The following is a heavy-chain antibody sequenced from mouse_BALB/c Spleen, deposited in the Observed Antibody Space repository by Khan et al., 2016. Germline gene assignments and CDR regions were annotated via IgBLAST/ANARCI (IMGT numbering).Heavy chain of an antibody. D-gene: IGHD1-1*01. CDR1: GYSITSDYA. V-gene: IGHV3-2*02. Sequence: EVQLQESGPGLVKPSQSLSLTCTVSGYSITSDYAWHWNRKFPGNRLEWPGYITASGSTIYNQSLKSRFSITRDTSQNQCILQLNTVTTEDTAADYCARENYGVSYFDVWGAGTTVTVSS. J-gene: IGHJ1*01. CDR2: ITASGST. CDR3: ARENYGVSYFDV.